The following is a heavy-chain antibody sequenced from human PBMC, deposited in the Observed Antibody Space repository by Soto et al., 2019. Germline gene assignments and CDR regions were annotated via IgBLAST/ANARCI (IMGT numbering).Heavy chain of an antibody. D-gene: IGHD3-10*01. CDR1: GGSINTFY. Sequence: SDTLSLTCTVSGGSINTFYWSWVRQPAGKGLEWIGRIFSSGSTSFNPSLESRVAMSVDTSKNHFSLNLSSVTAADMAVYYCAREEYYYSNNWFDHWGQGILVTVSS. CDR3: AREEYYYSNNWFDH. V-gene: IGHV4-4*07. CDR2: IFSSGST. J-gene: IGHJ5*02.